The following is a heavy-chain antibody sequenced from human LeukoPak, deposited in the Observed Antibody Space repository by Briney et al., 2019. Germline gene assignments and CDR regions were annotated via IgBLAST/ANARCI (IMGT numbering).Heavy chain of an antibody. J-gene: IGHJ6*03. D-gene: IGHD4-11*01. CDR3: TTGGSNPYYYYYYMDV. CDR1: GFTFSSYA. V-gene: IGHV3-23*01. CDR2: ISGSGGST. Sequence: GGSLRLSCAASGFTFSSYAMSWVRQAPGKGLEWVSAISGSGGSTYYADSVKGRFTISRDNSKNTLYLQMNSLKTEDTAVYYCTTGGSNPYYYYYYMDVWAKGPRSPSP.